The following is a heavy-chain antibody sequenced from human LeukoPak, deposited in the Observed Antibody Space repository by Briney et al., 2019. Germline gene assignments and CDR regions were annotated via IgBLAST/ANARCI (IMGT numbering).Heavy chain of an antibody. CDR1: GGSISSYY. J-gene: IGHJ1*01. CDR2: IYYSGST. Sequence: PSETLSLTCTVSGGSISSYYWSWIRQPPGKGLEWIGYIYYSGSTNYNPSLKSRVTVSVDTSKNQFSLKLSSVTAADTAVYYCARGGRSTVTNPGGEYFQHWGQGTLVTVSS. V-gene: IGHV4-59*01. CDR3: ARGGRSTVTNPGGEYFQH. D-gene: IGHD4-17*01.